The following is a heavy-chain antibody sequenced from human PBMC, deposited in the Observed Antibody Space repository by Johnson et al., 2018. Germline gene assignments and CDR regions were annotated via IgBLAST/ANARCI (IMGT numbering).Heavy chain of an antibody. Sequence: QVQLVESGAEVKKPGSSVKVSCKASGGTFSSYAISWVRQAPGQGLEWMGGIIPIFGTTNYAQQFQGRATIPADDPTSTAYMELSSLASEDTAVYYVARVEYCGDDCYFLYFRHWGQGTLVTVSS. J-gene: IGHJ1*01. CDR2: IIPIFGTT. D-gene: IGHD2-21*02. CDR3: ARVEYCGDDCYFLYFRH. CDR1: GGTFSSYA. V-gene: IGHV1-69*01.